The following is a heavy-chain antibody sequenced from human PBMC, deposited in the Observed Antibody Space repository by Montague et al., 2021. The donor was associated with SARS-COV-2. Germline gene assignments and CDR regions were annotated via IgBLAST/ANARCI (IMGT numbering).Heavy chain of an antibody. CDR1: GFSLSTSGMC. J-gene: IGHJ3*02. Sequence: VKPTQTLTLTCSFSGFSLSTSGMCVSWIRQPPGKALEWLALIDWDDDKYYSTSLKTRLTISKDTSKNQVVLTMTNMDPVDTATYYCARIWGATRGDAFDIWGQGTMVTVSS. V-gene: IGHV2-70*01. CDR3: ARIWGATRGDAFDI. CDR2: IDWDDDK. D-gene: IGHD1-26*01.